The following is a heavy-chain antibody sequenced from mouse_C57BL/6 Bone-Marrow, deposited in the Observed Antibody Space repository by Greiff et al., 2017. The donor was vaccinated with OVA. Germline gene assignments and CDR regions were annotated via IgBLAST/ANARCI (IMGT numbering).Heavy chain of an antibody. CDR1: GFSLSTFGMG. V-gene: IGHV8-8*01. CDR2: IWWDDDK. CDR3: ARILRWEVDY. D-gene: IGHD1-1*01. J-gene: IGHJ2*01. Sequence: QVTLKESGPGILQPSQTLSLTCSFSGFSLSTFGMGVGWIRQPSGKGLEWLAHIWWDDDKYYNPALKSRLTISKDTSKNQVFRKIANVDTADTATYYCARILRWEVDYWGQGTTLTVSS.